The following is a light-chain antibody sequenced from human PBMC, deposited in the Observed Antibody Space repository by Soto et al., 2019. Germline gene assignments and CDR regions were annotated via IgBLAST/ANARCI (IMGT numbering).Light chain of an antibody. CDR3: QHYGSLPRT. J-gene: IGKJ1*01. Sequence: EIVLTQSPGTLSLSPGERATLSCRASQSVSSSYLGWYQQKPGQAPRLLIYGASSRATGIPERFSGSGSGTDFTLTISRLEPEDSAVYFCQHYGSLPRTFGQGTRVEIK. V-gene: IGKV3-20*01. CDR2: GAS. CDR1: QSVSSSY.